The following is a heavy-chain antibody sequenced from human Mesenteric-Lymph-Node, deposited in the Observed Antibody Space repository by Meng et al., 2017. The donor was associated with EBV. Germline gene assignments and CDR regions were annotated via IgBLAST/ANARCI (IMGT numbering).Heavy chain of an antibody. V-gene: IGHV4-34*01. Sequence: QVQLRPWGAGLLKPSEPLSLTCAVYGGSFSGYYWSWIRQPPGKGLEWIGEINHSGSTNYNPSLKSRVTISVDTSKNQFSLKLSSVTAADTAVYYCARGRSYVSGVIDPWGQGTLVTVSS. CDR3: ARGRSYVSGVIDP. J-gene: IGHJ5*02. CDR1: GGSFSGYY. CDR2: INHSGST. D-gene: IGHD3-16*01.